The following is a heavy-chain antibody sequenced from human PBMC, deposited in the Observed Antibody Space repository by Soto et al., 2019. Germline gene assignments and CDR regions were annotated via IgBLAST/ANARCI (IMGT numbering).Heavy chain of an antibody. CDR3: AGVDNRRFDS. V-gene: IGHV1-69*01. CDR1: GGTLS. CDR2: IIPIFTTP. Sequence: QVQLVQSGAEVKKPGSSVKVSCKASGGTLSISWVRQAPGQGLEWMGGIIPIFTTPNYAQKFRGRFTITADESTNTTYMQLSSLRSEDTAVYYCAGVDNRRFDSWGQGTLVTVSS. J-gene: IGHJ5*01.